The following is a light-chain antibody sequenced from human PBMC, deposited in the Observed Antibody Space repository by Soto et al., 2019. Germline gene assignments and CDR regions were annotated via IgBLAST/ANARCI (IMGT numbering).Light chain of an antibody. V-gene: IGKV3-20*01. Sequence: EVVLSQSPGTLSLSPGESSTLSCRASQIINTFYLAWYQQKPGEAPRLLIYGASSRATGIPDRFSASGSATDFSLTIRRLEPEDAAVYYCQQFGSSGPITFGGGTKVEIK. CDR1: QIINTFY. CDR2: GAS. J-gene: IGKJ4*02. CDR3: QQFGSSGPIT.